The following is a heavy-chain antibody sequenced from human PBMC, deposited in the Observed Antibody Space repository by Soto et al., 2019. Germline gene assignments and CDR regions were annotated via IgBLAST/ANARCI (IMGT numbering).Heavy chain of an antibody. CDR3: AQDRGWGVVSPSHDY. CDR2: IRATGGQT. Sequence: EVQLLESGGGMVQPGGSLRLSCAASGFTFRNFVMSWVRQARGKGLEWVSAIRATGGQTFYADSVKGRFTISRDNSKNMLYLQINSLRDEDTALYFCAQDRGWGVVSPSHDYWGQGTLVTVSS. V-gene: IGHV3-23*01. D-gene: IGHD2-21*01. CDR1: GFTFRNFV. J-gene: IGHJ4*02.